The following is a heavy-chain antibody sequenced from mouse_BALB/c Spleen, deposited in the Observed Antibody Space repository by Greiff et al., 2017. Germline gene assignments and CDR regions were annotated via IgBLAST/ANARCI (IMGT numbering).Heavy chain of an antibody. J-gene: IGHJ4*01. Sequence: EVQRVESGGGLVKPGGSLKLSCAASGFTFSSYTMSWVRQTPEKRLEWVATISSGGSYTYYPDSVKGRFTISRDNAKNTLYLQMSSLKSEDTAMYYCTRDSTVVDYAMDYWGQGTSVTVSS. CDR1: GFTFSSYT. CDR2: ISSGGSYT. V-gene: IGHV5-6-4*01. CDR3: TRDSTVVDYAMDY. D-gene: IGHD1-1*01.